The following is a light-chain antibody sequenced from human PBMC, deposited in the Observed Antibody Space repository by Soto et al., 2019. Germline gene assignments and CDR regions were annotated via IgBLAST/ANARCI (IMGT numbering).Light chain of an antibody. CDR3: HQYGSAPLPGGSPLP. Sequence: ENVLTQSPGTLSLSPGERATLSCRASQSVSGNYLAWYQHKPGQAPRLLIYGASSRATGIADRFSGSGSGTDFTLTISRLEPEDVAVYYCHQYGSAPLPGGSPLPVGGGTKVEIK. CDR1: QSVSGNY. J-gene: IGKJ4*01. CDR2: GAS. V-gene: IGKV3-20*01.